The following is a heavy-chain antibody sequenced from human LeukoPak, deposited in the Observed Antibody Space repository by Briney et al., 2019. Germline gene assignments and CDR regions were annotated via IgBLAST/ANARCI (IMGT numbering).Heavy chain of an antibody. J-gene: IGHJ4*02. V-gene: IGHV3-20*04. CDR3: ARDGPVAGVELDQ. CDR1: TFTFNTYS. CDR2: ITWNGGIT. D-gene: IGHD6-19*01. Sequence: GGSLRLSCVGSTFTFNTYSMNWVRQAPGKGLEWVSGITWNGGITAYADSVKGRFTISRDNAKNSLYLQMNSLRAEDTALYYCARDGPVAGVELDQWGQGTLVTVSS.